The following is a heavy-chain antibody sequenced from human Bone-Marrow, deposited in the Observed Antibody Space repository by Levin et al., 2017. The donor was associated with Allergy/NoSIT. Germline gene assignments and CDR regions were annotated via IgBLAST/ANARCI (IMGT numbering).Heavy chain of an antibody. CDR2: ITKNGDAT. CDR1: GFYFSDYG. Sequence: ASVKVSCEASGFYFSDYGMSWVRQAPGKGLEWVSAITKNGDATHYADSVKGRFTISRDNSKNTLYLQLNSLRTEDTAIYYCATRGVPRYYYYGMDVWGQGTTVTVSS. CDR3: ATRGVPRYYYYGMDV. D-gene: IGHD3-10*01. V-gene: IGHV3-23*01. J-gene: IGHJ6*02.